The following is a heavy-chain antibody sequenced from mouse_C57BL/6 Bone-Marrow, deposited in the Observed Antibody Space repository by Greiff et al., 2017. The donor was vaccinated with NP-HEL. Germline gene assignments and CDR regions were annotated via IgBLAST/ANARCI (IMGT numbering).Heavy chain of an antibody. CDR2: IDPSDSYT. Sequence: VQLQESGAELVMPGASVKLSCKASGYTFTSYWMHWVKQRPGQGLEWIGEIDPSDSYTNYNQKFKGKSTLTVDKSSSTAYMQLSSLTSEDSAVYYCARGVFITTVVADWYFDVWGTGTTVTVSS. J-gene: IGHJ1*03. CDR3: ARGVFITTVVADWYFDV. D-gene: IGHD1-1*01. CDR1: GYTFTSYW. V-gene: IGHV1-69*01.